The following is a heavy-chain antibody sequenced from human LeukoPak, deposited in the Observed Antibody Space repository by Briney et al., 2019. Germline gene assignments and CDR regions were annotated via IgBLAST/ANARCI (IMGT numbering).Heavy chain of an antibody. CDR2: INHSGST. CDR1: GGYITTSSFY. V-gene: IGHV4-39*07. Sequence: PSETLSLTCTVSGGYITTSSFYWGWIRQPPGKGLEWIGEINHSGSTNYNPSLKSRVTISVDTSKNQFSLKLSSVTAADTAVYYCARVSIVVVVAAKNHEPRDVAQFDYWGQGTLVTVSS. CDR3: ARVSIVVVVAAKNHEPRDVAQFDY. J-gene: IGHJ4*02. D-gene: IGHD2-15*01.